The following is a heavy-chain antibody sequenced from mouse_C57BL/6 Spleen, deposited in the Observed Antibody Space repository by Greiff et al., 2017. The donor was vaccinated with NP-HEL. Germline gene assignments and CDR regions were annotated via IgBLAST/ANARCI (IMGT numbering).Heavy chain of an antibody. CDR2: ISDGGSYT. Sequence: EVQVVESGGGLVKPGGSLKLSCAASGFTFSSYAMSWVRQTPEKRLEWVATISDGGSYTYYPDNVKGRFTISRDNAKNNLYLQMSHLKSEDTAMYYCASSITTVFDVWGTGTTVTVSS. V-gene: IGHV5-4*01. CDR1: GFTFSSYA. J-gene: IGHJ1*03. CDR3: ASSITTVFDV. D-gene: IGHD1-1*01.